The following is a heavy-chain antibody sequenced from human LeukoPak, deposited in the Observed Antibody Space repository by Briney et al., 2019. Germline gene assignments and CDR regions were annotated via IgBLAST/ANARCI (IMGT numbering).Heavy chain of an antibody. J-gene: IGHJ6*03. CDR2: IIPLLGIG. CDR3: ARDSMGYHYYYYYMDV. Sequence: GASVKVSCKASGGTLSSSAISWVRQVPGQGLEWMGRIIPLLGIGNSAQSFQDRVTLTADKSTNTVYMQLSSLRSEDKAVYYCARDSMGYHYYYYYMDVWGKGTTVTVSS. D-gene: IGHD3-22*01. CDR1: GGTLSSSA. V-gene: IGHV1-69*04.